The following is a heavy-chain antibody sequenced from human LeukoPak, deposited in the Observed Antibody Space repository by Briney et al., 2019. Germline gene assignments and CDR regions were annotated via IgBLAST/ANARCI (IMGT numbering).Heavy chain of an antibody. CDR3: ARDNVVVPAAMNYYYYYGMDV. CDR1: GFTFSSYW. J-gene: IGHJ6*02. V-gene: IGHV3-7*01. CDR2: INHNGNVN. Sequence: GGSLRLSRAASGFTFSSYWMNWARQAPGKGLEWVASINHNGNVNYYVDSVKGRFTISRDNSKNTLYLQMNSLRAEDTAVYYCARDNVVVPAAMNYYYYYGMDVWGQGTTVTVSS. D-gene: IGHD2-2*01.